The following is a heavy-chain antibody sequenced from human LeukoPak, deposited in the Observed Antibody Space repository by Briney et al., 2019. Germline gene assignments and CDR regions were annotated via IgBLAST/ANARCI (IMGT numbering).Heavy chain of an antibody. CDR1: GGSIRSYY. Sequence: SETLSLTCTVSGGSIRSYYWSWIRQPPGKGLEWIGEINHSGSTNYNPSLKSRVTISVDTSKNQFSLKLSSVTAADTAVYYCARGPYYDSSGPPPDYYGMDVWGQGTTVTVSS. J-gene: IGHJ6*02. V-gene: IGHV4-34*01. D-gene: IGHD3-22*01. CDR2: INHSGST. CDR3: ARGPYYDSSGPPPDYYGMDV.